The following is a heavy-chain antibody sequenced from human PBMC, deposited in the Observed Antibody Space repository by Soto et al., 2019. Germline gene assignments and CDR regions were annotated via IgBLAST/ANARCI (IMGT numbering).Heavy chain of an antibody. D-gene: IGHD3-22*01. CDR3: AEIGITDYYDTSGYAY. Sequence: WGSLRLSCRSSGFRFSSYDMHWVRQAPGKGLEWVAGISYDGSNKYYADSVKGRFTISRDNSKNTPYLQMNSLRDEDTAVYYCAEIGITDYYDTSGYAYWGQGTLVTVSS. V-gene: IGHV3-30*18. CDR1: GFRFSSYD. CDR2: ISYDGSNK. J-gene: IGHJ4*02.